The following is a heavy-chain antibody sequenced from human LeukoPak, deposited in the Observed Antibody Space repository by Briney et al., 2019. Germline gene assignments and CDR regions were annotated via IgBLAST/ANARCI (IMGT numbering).Heavy chain of an antibody. V-gene: IGHV4-39*01. CDR1: GASISSSSNY. CDR2: MYYSGST. J-gene: IGHJ5*02. D-gene: IGHD2-2*02. Sequence: SETLSLTCSVSGASISSSSNYWGWIRQPPGKGLEWIGSMYYSGSTYCNPSLKSRLTISVDTSKNQFSLKLSSVTAADTAVYYCARHLPLRYCSSTSCYTLGWFDPWGQGTLVTVSS. CDR3: ARHLPLRYCSSTSCYTLGWFDP.